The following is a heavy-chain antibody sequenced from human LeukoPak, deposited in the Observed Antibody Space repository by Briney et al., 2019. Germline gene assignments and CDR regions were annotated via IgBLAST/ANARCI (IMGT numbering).Heavy chain of an antibody. Sequence: ASVKVSCKASGYTFTGYYMHWVRQAPGQGLEWMGWINPNSGGTSYAQKFQGRVTMTRDTSISTAYMELSRLRSDDTAVYYCARGQYYYDSSGYYSLDYWGQGTLVTVSS. CDR3: ARGQYYYDSSGYYSLDY. J-gene: IGHJ4*02. D-gene: IGHD3-22*01. CDR2: INPNSGGT. V-gene: IGHV1-2*02. CDR1: GYTFTGYY.